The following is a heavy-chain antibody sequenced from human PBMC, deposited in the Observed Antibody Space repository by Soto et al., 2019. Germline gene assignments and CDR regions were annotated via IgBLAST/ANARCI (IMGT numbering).Heavy chain of an antibody. V-gene: IGHV1-18*01. Sequence: ASVKVSCKTSGYTFSNYGITWVRQAPGQPLEWLGWISLYSDGTSYAQKFRGRVSMTTDTSTTTAYMELRSLRSDDTAVYYCARVVPGAEAWFGPWGQGTLVTVSS. CDR2: ISLYSDGT. CDR3: ARVVPGAEAWFGP. J-gene: IGHJ5*02. CDR1: GYTFSNYG.